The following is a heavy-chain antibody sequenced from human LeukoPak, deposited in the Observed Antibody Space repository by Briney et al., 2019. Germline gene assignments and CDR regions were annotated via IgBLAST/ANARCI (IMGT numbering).Heavy chain of an antibody. CDR2: IKQDGSEK. J-gene: IGHJ5*02. V-gene: IGHV3-7*01. Sequence: GGSLRLSCAASGFSFSNYWMSWVRQAPGKGLEWVANIKQDGSEKYYVDSVKGRFTISRDNAKNSLYLQMNSLRVEDTAVYYCARARRFYGSGSPGGLDPWGQGTLVTVSS. D-gene: IGHD3-10*01. CDR1: GFSFSNYW. CDR3: ARARRFYGSGSPGGLDP.